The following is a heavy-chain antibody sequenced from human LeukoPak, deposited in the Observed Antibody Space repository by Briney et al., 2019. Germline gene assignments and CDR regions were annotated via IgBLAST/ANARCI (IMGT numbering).Heavy chain of an antibody. Sequence: GGSLRLSCAASAFTFSNYGMHWVRQAPGKGLEWVAVTSTHGKTTYYADSVKGRFTISRDNSENTLYLQMNSLRTEDTAVQYCAKEYGPFISVLFFDHWGQGTLVSVSS. CDR3: AKEYGPFISVLFFDH. V-gene: IGHV3-30*18. D-gene: IGHD5/OR15-5a*01. J-gene: IGHJ5*02. CDR2: TSTHGKTT. CDR1: AFTFSNYG.